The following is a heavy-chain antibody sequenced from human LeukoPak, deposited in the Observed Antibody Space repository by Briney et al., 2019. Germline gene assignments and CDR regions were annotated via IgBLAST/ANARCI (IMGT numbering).Heavy chain of an antibody. J-gene: IGHJ4*02. CDR2: ISSRSSYI. V-gene: IGHV3-21*06. CDR1: GFTFSSYG. CDR3: ARQYYDIWSGYYTADYYFDY. Sequence: GGSLRLTCAASGFTFSSYGMNWVRQAPGKGLEWVSSISSRSSYIYYADSVKGRFTISRDNAKNSLYLELHSLRAEDTAVYYCARQYYDIWSGYYTADYYFDYWGQGTLVTVSS. D-gene: IGHD3-3*01.